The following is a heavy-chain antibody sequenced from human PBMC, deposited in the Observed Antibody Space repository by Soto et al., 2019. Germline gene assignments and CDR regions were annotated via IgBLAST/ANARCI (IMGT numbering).Heavy chain of an antibody. V-gene: IGHV4-30-4*01. CDR1: GGSISSDNYF. J-gene: IGHJ5*02. D-gene: IGHD3-22*01. CDR3: ARGVNYYDSSGSSWFDP. CDR2: IYYSGST. Sequence: SETLSLTCTVSGGSISSDNYFWSWIRQPPGKGLEWIGFIYYSGSTYYNSSLKSRVTISVDRSNNQFSLKLNSMTAADTAVYYCARGVNYYDSSGSSWFDPWGQGALVTVSS.